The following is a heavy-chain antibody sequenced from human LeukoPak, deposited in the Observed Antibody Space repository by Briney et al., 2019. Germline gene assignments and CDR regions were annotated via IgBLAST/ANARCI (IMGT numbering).Heavy chain of an antibody. V-gene: IGHV1-18*01. CDR3: ARDRIAARPYNWFDP. J-gene: IGHJ5*02. CDR1: GYTFTSYG. CDR2: ISAYNGNT. D-gene: IGHD6-6*01. Sequence: APVKVSCKASGYTFTSYGISWVRRAPGQGLEWMGWISAYNGNTNYAQKLQGRVTMTTDTSTSTAYMELRSLRSDDTAVYYCARDRIAARPYNWFDPWGQGTLVTVSS.